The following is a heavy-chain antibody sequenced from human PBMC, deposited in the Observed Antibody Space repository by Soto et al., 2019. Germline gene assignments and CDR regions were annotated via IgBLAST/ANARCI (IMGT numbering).Heavy chain of an antibody. Sequence: SVKVSCKASGGTFSSYAISWVRQAPGQGLEWMGGIIPIFGTANYAQKFQGRVTITADESTSTAFMELSSLRSEDTAVYYCARYDSSGYYPPYYYYGMDVWGQGTTVTVSS. J-gene: IGHJ6*02. V-gene: IGHV1-69*13. D-gene: IGHD3-22*01. CDR2: IIPIFGTA. CDR1: GGTFSSYA. CDR3: ARYDSSGYYPPYYYYGMDV.